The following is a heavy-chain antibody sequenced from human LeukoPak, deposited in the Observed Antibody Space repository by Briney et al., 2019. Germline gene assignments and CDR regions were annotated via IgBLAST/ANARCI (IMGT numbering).Heavy chain of an antibody. J-gene: IGHJ4*02. CDR3: ARDSYCSSTSCVPGGT. CDR2: INPSGGST. V-gene: IGHV1-46*01. D-gene: IGHD2-2*01. CDR1: GYTFTSYA. Sequence: GASVKVSCKASGYTFTSYAMNWVRQAPGQGLEWMGIINPSGGSTSYAQKFQGRVTMTRDTSTSTVYMELSSLRSEDTAVYYCARDSYCSSTSCVPGGTWGQGTLVTVS.